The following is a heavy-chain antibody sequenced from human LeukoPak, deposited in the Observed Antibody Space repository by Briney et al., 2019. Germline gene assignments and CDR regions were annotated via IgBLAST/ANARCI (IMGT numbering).Heavy chain of an antibody. Sequence: SETLSLTCAVSGYSISSGYYWGWIRQPPGKGLEWIGSIYYSGSTYYNPSLKSRVTISVDTSKNQFSLKLSSVTAADTAVYYCARERWLQRMGFDYWGQGTLVTVSS. CDR2: IYYSGST. CDR3: ARERWLQRMGFDY. CDR1: GYSISSGYY. J-gene: IGHJ4*02. D-gene: IGHD5-24*01. V-gene: IGHV4-38-2*01.